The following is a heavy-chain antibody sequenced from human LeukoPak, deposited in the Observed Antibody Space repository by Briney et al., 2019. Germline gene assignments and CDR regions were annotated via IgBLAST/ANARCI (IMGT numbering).Heavy chain of an antibody. CDR1: GFTFSSYA. D-gene: IGHD2-2*01. CDR2: ISYDGSNK. J-gene: IGHJ5*02. CDR3: VRGRGFPYCSSTSCPYGMFAP. V-gene: IGHV3-30-3*01. Sequence: GGSLRLSCAASGFTFSSYAMHWVRQAPGKGLEWVAVISYDGSNKYYADSVKGRFTISRDNSKNTLYLQMNSLRAEDTTVYYCVRGRGFPYCSSTSCPYGMFAPWGQGTLVTVSS.